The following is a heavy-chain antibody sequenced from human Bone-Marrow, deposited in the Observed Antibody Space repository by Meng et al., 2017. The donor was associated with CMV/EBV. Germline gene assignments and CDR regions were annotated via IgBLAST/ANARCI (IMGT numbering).Heavy chain of an antibody. CDR2: IVVGSGNT. V-gene: IGHV1-58*01. D-gene: IGHD3-3*01. J-gene: IGHJ4*02. CDR3: AAGIYDFWGGYSLGY. CDR1: GFTFTSSA. Sequence: SVKVSCKASGFTFTSSAVQWVRQARGQRLEWIGWIVVGSGNTNYAQKFQERVTITRDMSTSTAYMELSSLRSEDTAVYYCAAGIYDFWGGYSLGYWGQGTLVTVSS.